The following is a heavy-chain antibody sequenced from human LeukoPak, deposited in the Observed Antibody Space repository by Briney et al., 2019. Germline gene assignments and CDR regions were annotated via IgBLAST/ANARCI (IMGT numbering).Heavy chain of an antibody. D-gene: IGHD6-6*01. Sequence: SETLSLTCAVYGGSFSGYYWSWIRQPPGKGLEWIGEINHSGSTNYNPSLKSRVTILVDTSKNQFSLKLRSVTAADTAVYYCARSGYSSSYYFDYWGQGTLVTVSS. J-gene: IGHJ4*02. CDR1: GGSFSGYY. V-gene: IGHV4-34*01. CDR3: ARSGYSSSYYFDY. CDR2: INHSGST.